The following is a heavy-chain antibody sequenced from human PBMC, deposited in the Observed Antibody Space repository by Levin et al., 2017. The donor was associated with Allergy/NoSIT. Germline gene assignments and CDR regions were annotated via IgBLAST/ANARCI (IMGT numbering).Heavy chain of an antibody. CDR2: ISGSGGST. CDR1: GFIFSTYA. V-gene: IGHV3-23*01. J-gene: IGHJ3*02. Sequence: GESLKISCAASGFIFSTYAMSWVRQAPGKGLEWVSAISGSGGSTYYADSVKGRFTISRDNSKNTVYLQMNSLRAEDTAVYYCAKGGYIVVVVASYKGDAFDIWGQGTMVTVSS. D-gene: IGHD2-15*01. CDR3: AKGGYIVVVVASYKGDAFDI.